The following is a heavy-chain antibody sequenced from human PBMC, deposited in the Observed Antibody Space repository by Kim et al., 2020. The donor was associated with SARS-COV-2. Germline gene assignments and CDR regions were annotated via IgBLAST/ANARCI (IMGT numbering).Heavy chain of an antibody. V-gene: IGHV1-69*01. CDR3: ARAGRDGYTDYGGSFDY. D-gene: IGHD3-16*01. J-gene: IGHJ4*02. Sequence: CQGRVTIPADESTSTAYMELSSLRSEDTAVYYCARAGRDGYTDYGGSFDYWGQGTLVTVSS.